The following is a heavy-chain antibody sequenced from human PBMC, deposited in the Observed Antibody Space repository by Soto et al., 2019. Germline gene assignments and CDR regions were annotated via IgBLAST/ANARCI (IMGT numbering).Heavy chain of an antibody. CDR2: IYGSGST. CDR1: GGAIGSHY. J-gene: IGHJ5*02. D-gene: IGHD3-3*01. V-gene: IGHV4-4*07. CDR3: ARGQRFSDWFDP. Sequence: SETLSLTCTISGGAIGSHYWTWIRQPAGKGLEWIGRIYGSGSTKYNPSLQSLVTMSLDTSKNQFSLRLESVTAADTPVYYCARGQRFSDWFDPWGQGTLVTVSS.